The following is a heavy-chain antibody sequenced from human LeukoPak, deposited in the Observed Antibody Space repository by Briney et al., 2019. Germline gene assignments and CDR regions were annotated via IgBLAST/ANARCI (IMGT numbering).Heavy chain of an antibody. CDR1: GLTFSNYW. D-gene: IGHD3-16*01. CDR2: IKQDGSEK. Sequence: GSLRLSCAASGLTFSNYWMDWVRQAPGKGLEWVANIKQDGSEKNYVDSVKGRFIISRDNAKNSLYPQMNTLRADDTAVYYCARDGFGTGSNWGQGTLVTVSS. J-gene: IGHJ4*02. CDR3: ARDGFGTGSN. V-gene: IGHV3-7*03.